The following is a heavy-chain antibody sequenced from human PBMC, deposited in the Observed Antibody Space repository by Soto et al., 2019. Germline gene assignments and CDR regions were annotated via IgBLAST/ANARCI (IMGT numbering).Heavy chain of an antibody. D-gene: IGHD1-26*01. V-gene: IGHV4-34*01. Sequence: SETLSLTCAVYGGSFSGYYWSWIRQPPGKGLEWIGEINHSGSTNYNPSLKSRVTISVDTSKNQFSLKLSSVTAADTAVYYCARGGHSPGYWGQGALVTVSS. CDR3: ARGGHSPGY. CDR1: GGSFSGYY. J-gene: IGHJ4*02. CDR2: INHSGST.